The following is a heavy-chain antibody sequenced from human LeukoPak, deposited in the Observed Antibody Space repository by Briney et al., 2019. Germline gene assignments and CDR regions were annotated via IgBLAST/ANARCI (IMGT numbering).Heavy chain of an antibody. CDR2: IYYSGST. V-gene: IGHV4-59*01. Sequence: SETLSLTCTVSGGSISSYYWSWIRQPPGKGLEWIGYIYYSGSTNYNPSLKSRVTISVDTSKNQFSLKLSSVTAADTAVYYCARSLDLYDYVWGSYRQRYYFDYWGQGTLVTVSS. J-gene: IGHJ4*02. D-gene: IGHD3-16*02. CDR3: ARSLDLYDYVWGSYRQRYYFDY. CDR1: GGSISSYY.